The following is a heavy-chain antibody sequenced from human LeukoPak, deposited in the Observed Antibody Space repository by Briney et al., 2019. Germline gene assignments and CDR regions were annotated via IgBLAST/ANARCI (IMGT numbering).Heavy chain of an antibody. J-gene: IGHJ3*02. Sequence: PSETLSLTCTVSGGSISSGGYYWSWIRQPPGKGLEWIGYIYYSGSTNYNPSLKSRVTISVDTSKNQFSLKLSSVTAADTAVYYCARDRGFGALRDFDIWGQGTMVTVSS. CDR1: GGSISSGGYY. V-gene: IGHV4-61*08. CDR2: IYYSGST. CDR3: ARDRGFGALRDFDI. D-gene: IGHD3-10*01.